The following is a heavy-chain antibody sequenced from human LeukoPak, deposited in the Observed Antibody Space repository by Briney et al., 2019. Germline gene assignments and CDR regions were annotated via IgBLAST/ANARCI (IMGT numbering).Heavy chain of an antibody. CDR2: ISDSGGRT. CDR1: GITLSNYG. CDR3: ARASRTYQLAFDY. Sequence: GGSLRLSCAVSGITLSNYGMSWVRQAPGKGLEWVAGISDSGGRTNYADSVKGRFTISRDNSKNTLYLQMNSLRAEDTAVYYCARASRTYQLAFDYWGQGTLVTVSS. J-gene: IGHJ4*02. V-gene: IGHV3-23*01. D-gene: IGHD1-1*01.